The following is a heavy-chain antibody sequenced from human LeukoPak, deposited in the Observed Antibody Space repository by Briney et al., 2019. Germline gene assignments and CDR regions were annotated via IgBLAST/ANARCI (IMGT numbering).Heavy chain of an antibody. J-gene: IGHJ6*02. Sequence: PSETLSLTCTVSGGSISSYYWNWIRQPPGKGLEWIGYINYIRTTDYNHSLKSRVTISLDTSKNRFSLKLSSVTAADTAMYYCARSYSSSDHYYYYGMDVWGQGTTVTVSS. V-gene: IGHV4-59*08. CDR2: INYIRTT. CDR3: ARSYSSSDHYYYYGMDV. D-gene: IGHD6-13*01. CDR1: GGSISSYY.